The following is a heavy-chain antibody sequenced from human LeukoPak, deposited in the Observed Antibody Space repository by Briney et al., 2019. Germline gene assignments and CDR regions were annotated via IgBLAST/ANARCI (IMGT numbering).Heavy chain of an antibody. CDR1: GYSFTCYW. CDR3: ASKSATIAARGYYGMDV. Sequence: GESLKISCKGSGYSFTCYWIGWVRPMPGKGLEWMGIIYPGDSDTRYSASFQGQVTISADKSNRTGYLHWSSLKASDTARYYCASKSATIAARGYYGMDVWGQGTTVTVSS. CDR2: IYPGDSDT. D-gene: IGHD6-6*01. V-gene: IGHV5-51*01. J-gene: IGHJ6*02.